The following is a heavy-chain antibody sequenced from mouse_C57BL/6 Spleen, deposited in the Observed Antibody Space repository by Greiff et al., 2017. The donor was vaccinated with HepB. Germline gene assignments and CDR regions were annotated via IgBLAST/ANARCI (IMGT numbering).Heavy chain of an antibody. J-gene: IGHJ1*03. Sequence: EVHLVESGGDLVKPGGSLKLSCAASGFTFSSYGMSWVRQTPDKRLEWVATISSGGSYTYYPDSVKGRFTISRDNAKNTLYLQMSSLKSEDTAMYYCARHAYYYGSSPREWYFDVWGTGTTVTVSS. CDR1: GFTFSSYG. V-gene: IGHV5-6*01. D-gene: IGHD1-1*01. CDR3: ARHAYYYGSSPREWYFDV. CDR2: ISSGGSYT.